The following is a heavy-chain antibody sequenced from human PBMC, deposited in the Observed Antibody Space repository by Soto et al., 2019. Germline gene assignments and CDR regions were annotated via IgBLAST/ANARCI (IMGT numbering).Heavy chain of an antibody. CDR2: ISYAGSDK. CDR3: AKAREVTLVRISLAQ. CDR1: GFTFNNSG. J-gene: IGHJ4*02. V-gene: IGHV3-30*18. Sequence: PGGSLRLSCRVSGFTFNNSGMHWVRQAPGKGLEWMAVISYAGSDKYYADSVKGRVIISRDNSKDTLNLEMNSLRAEDTAIYYCAKAREVTLVRISLAQWGQGTLVTVSS. D-gene: IGHD3-10*01.